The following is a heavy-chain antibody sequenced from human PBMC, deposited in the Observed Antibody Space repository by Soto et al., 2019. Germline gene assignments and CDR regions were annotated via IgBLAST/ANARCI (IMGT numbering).Heavy chain of an antibody. CDR1: GGTFSSYA. CDR3: ARAPGGDSSGYYFQTNPFDY. J-gene: IGHJ4*02. Sequence: QVQLVQTGAEVKKPWSSVKVSCKASGGTFSSYAISWVRQAPGQGLEWMGGMIPIFDTANYAQKFQGRVTITADESTSTAYMELSSLRSEDTAVYYCARAPGGDSSGYYFQTNPFDYWGQGTLVTVSS. CDR2: MIPIFDTA. V-gene: IGHV1-69*01. D-gene: IGHD3-22*01.